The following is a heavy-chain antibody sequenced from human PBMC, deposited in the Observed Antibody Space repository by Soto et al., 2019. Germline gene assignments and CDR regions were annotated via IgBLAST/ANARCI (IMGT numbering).Heavy chain of an antibody. CDR2: ISYDGSNK. D-gene: IGHD2-15*01. Sequence: GGSLRLSCAASGFTFSSYAMHWVRQAPGKGLEWVAVISYDGSNKYYADSVKGRFTISRDNSKNTLYLQMNSLRAEDTAVYYCARVLMGSYDLVLDYWGQGTLVTVSS. CDR1: GFTFSSYA. V-gene: IGHV3-30-3*01. J-gene: IGHJ4*02. CDR3: ARVLMGSYDLVLDY.